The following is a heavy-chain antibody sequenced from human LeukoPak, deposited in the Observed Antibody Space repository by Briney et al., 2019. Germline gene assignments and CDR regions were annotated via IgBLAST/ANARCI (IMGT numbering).Heavy chain of an antibody. CDR2: FDPVDGET. CDR1: GYTLTELS. D-gene: IGHD3-10*01. Sequence: ASVKVSCKVSGYTLTELSMHWVRQAPGKGLEWMGGFDPVDGETIYAQKFQGRVTKTEDTSTDTAYMELSSLRSEDTAVYYCATMRWFGELSADYWGQGTLVTVSS. J-gene: IGHJ4*02. V-gene: IGHV1-24*01. CDR3: ATMRWFGELSADY.